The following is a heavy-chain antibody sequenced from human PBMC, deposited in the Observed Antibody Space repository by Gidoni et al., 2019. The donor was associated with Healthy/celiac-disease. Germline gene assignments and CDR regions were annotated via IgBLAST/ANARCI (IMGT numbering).Heavy chain of an antibody. CDR3: ARARLSTIFGVVMNYWYFDL. CDR1: GFTFSDYY. V-gene: IGHV3-11*06. Sequence: SGAASGFTFSDYYMSWIRQAPGKGLEWVSYISSSSSYTNYADSLKGRFTSSRDNAKNSLYLQMNSLRAEETAVYYGARARLSTIFGVVMNYWYFDLWGRGTLGTVSS. J-gene: IGHJ2*01. CDR2: ISSSSSYT. D-gene: IGHD3-3*01.